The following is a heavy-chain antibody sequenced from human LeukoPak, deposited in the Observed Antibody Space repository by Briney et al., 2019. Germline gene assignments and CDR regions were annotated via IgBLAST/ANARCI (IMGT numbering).Heavy chain of an antibody. CDR3: ARDHDWAFDL. CDR1: GFPFSRYV. CDR2: INHNAEMI. D-gene: IGHD3-9*01. J-gene: IGHJ4*02. Sequence: GGSLRLSCEASGFPFSRYVMSWVRQAPGKGLEWIAYINHNAEMILYPDFVKGRFTISRDNAKNSLYLQMTALRDEDTAIYYCARDHDWAFDLWGQGTLVTVSS. V-gene: IGHV3-48*02.